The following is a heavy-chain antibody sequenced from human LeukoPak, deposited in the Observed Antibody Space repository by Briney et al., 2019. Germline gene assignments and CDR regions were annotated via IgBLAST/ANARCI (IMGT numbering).Heavy chain of an antibody. V-gene: IGHV4-4*07. CDR1: GVTISSYD. CDR3: ARDILAASIAAPYY. D-gene: IGHD6-13*01. J-gene: IGHJ4*02. Sequence: PSETLSLTCTVSGVTISSYDWSWIRQPAGKGLEWFGRTYTSGSTNYSPSLKSRVTMSVDMSKNQFSLKLSSMIAADTAVYYCARDILAASIAAPYYWGQETLVTVSS. CDR2: TYTSGST.